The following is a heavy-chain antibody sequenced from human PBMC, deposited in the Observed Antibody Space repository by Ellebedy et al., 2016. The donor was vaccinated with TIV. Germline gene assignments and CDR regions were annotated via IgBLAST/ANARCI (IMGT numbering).Heavy chain of an antibody. D-gene: IGHD2-21*01. CDR2: ISYDGSSK. Sequence: GESLKISCVVSGFTFSSFGMHWVRQPPGKGLEWVALISYDGSSKYYADSVKGRFTISRDNAKNSLYLQMNSLRAEDTAVYYCARISGDTHKWVDPWGQGTLVSVSS. CDR3: ARISGDTHKWVDP. J-gene: IGHJ5*02. V-gene: IGHV3-30*03. CDR1: GFTFSSFG.